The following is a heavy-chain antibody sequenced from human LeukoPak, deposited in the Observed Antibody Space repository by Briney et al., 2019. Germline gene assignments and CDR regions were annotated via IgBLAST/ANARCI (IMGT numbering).Heavy chain of an antibody. D-gene: IGHD2-2*01. J-gene: IGHJ3*02. CDR3: ARHAPETSAFDI. Sequence: ASVKVSCKASGGTFSSYAIGWVRQAPGQGLEWMGRIIPILGIANYAQKFQGRVTITADKSTSTAYMELSSLRSEDTAVYYCARHAPETSAFDIWGQGTMVTVSS. CDR1: GGTFSSYA. V-gene: IGHV1-69*04. CDR2: IIPILGIA.